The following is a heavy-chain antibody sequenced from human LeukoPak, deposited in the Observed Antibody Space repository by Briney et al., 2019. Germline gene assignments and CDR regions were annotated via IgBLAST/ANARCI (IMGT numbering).Heavy chain of an antibody. CDR1: GFIFSNYD. CDR2: IGTGTDT. D-gene: IGHD6-13*01. CDR3: ARDWYSSSWYEYYFDY. J-gene: IGHJ4*02. Sequence: GGSLRLSCAASGFIFSNYDMHWVRQVTGKGLEWVSHIGTGTDTHYSDSVKGRFTISRENAKSSLYLHMNSLRAGDTAVYYCARDWYSSSWYEYYFDYWGQGTLVTVSS. V-gene: IGHV3-13*01.